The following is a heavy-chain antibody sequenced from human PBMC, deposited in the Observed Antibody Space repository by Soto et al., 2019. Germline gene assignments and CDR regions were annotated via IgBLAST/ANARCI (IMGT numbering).Heavy chain of an antibody. D-gene: IGHD1-1*01. J-gene: IGHJ6*02. V-gene: IGHV5-51*01. Sequence: GESLTIPCTCYGGSFTPYWIGWVRQMPGKGLEWMGIIYPGDSDIEYSPSFQGQVTISADKSISTAYLQWSSLKASDTAMYYCARRAVEHYGMDVWGQGTTVTVSS. CDR1: GGSFTPYW. CDR2: IYPGDSDI. CDR3: ARRAVEHYGMDV.